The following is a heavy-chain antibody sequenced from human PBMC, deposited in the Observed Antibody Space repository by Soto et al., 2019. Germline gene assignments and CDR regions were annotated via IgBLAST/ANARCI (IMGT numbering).Heavy chain of an antibody. CDR1: GFTFSNYA. V-gene: IGHV3-30-3*01. CDR3: ASDEGELRFLEWSYYFDY. D-gene: IGHD3-3*01. Sequence: QVQLVESGGGVVQPGRSLRLSCAPSGFTFSNYAMHWVRQAPGKGLEWVAVISYDGSNKYYADSVKGRFTISRDNSKNNLYLQMKSLRAEETAVYYCASDEGELRFLEWSYYFDYWGQGTLVTVSS. CDR2: ISYDGSNK. J-gene: IGHJ4*02.